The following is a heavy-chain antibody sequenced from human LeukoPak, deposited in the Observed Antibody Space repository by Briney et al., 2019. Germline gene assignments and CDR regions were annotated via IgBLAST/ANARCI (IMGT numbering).Heavy chain of an antibody. D-gene: IGHD2-8*02. J-gene: IGHJ4*02. V-gene: IGHV3-74*01. Sequence: PGGSLRLSCAASGFTFSSYWMHWVRQVPGKGLVWVSQINTDGSNTNYADSVKGRFTISRDYAKNTLYLQMNSLRAEDTAVYYCARGLLGIDYWGQGTLVTVSS. CDR2: INTDGSNT. CDR3: ARGLLGIDY. CDR1: GFTFSSYW.